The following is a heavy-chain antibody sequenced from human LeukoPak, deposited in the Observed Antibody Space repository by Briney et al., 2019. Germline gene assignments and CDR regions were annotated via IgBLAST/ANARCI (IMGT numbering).Heavy chain of an antibody. Sequence: PSETLSLTCAVYGGSFSGYYWSWIRQPPGKGLEWIGRIFTTGNTNYNPSLKSRVTMSVDTSKNQFSLKLSSVTAADTAMYYCARGRSYGDSYYYYYMDVWGKGTTVTISS. J-gene: IGHJ6*03. CDR2: IFTTGNT. CDR3: ARGRSYGDSYYYYYMDV. V-gene: IGHV4-59*10. D-gene: IGHD4-17*01. CDR1: GGSFSGYY.